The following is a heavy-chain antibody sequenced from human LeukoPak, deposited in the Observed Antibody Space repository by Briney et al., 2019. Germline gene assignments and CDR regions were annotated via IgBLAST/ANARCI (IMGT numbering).Heavy chain of an antibody. CDR3: AKEPASSGWFDP. CDR1: GFTFSSYA. D-gene: IGHD6-19*01. CDR2: ISGTGGRT. J-gene: IGHJ5*02. Sequence: GGSLRLSCAASGFTFSSYAMSWVRQAPGKGLEWVSAISGTGGRTYYADFVKGRFTISRDNSKNTLYLQMNSLRAEDTAVYYCAKEPASSGWFDPWGQGTLVAVSS. V-gene: IGHV3-23*01.